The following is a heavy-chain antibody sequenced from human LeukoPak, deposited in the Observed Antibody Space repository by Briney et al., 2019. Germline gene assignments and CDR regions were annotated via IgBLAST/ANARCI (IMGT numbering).Heavy chain of an antibody. Sequence: PGGSLRLSCAASGFTFDDYAMHWVRQAPGKGLEWVSGISWNSGSIGYADSVKGRFTISRDNSKNTLYLQMNSLRAEDTAVYYCARGGMATISDYWGQGTLVTVSS. V-gene: IGHV3-9*01. CDR2: ISWNSGSI. CDR3: ARGGMATISDY. CDR1: GFTFDDYA. D-gene: IGHD5-24*01. J-gene: IGHJ4*02.